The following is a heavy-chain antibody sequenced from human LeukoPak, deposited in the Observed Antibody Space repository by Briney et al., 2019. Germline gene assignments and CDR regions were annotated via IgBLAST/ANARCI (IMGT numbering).Heavy chain of an antibody. CDR3: ARTLRTHRLYSYGYSDAFDI. J-gene: IGHJ3*02. CDR2: IYYSEST. D-gene: IGHD5-18*01. V-gene: IGHV4-31*03. CDR1: GGSISSGGYY. Sequence: NPSQTLSLTCTVSGGSISSGGYYWSWIRQHPGKGLEWIGYIYYSESTYYNPSLKSRVTISVDTSKNQFSLKLSSVTAADTAVYYCARTLRTHRLYSYGYSDAFDIWGQGTMVTVSS.